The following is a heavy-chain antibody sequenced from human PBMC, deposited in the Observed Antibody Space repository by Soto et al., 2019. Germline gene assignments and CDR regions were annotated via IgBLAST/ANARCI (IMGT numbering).Heavy chain of an antibody. CDR2: IYYSGIT. CDR3: ARQRRSSSGWYPNWFDP. V-gene: IGHV4-39*01. Sequence: PSETLSRTFTVSGGSIISSSYCWGWIRQPPGKGLEWIVSIYYSGITYYNPSLKSRFTISVDTSKNQFSLKRSAVTAADTAVYYCARQRRSSSGWYPNWFDPWGQGTLVTVSS. J-gene: IGHJ5*02. CDR1: GGSIISSSYC. D-gene: IGHD6-19*01.